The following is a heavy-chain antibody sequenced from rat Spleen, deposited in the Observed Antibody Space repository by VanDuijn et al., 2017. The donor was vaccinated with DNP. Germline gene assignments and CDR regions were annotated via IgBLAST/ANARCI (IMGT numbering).Heavy chain of an antibody. D-gene: IGHD1-11*01. J-gene: IGHJ2*01. CDR2: ISTSGGST. Sequence: EVQLMESGGGLVQPGRSMKLSCAASGFTFSSFPMAWVRQAPTKGLEWVATISTSGGSTYYRDSVKGRFTISRDNAKSTLYLKMDSLRSEETATYYCAKAGGYSPWYFDYWGQGVMVTVSS. V-gene: IGHV5-46*01. CDR1: GFTFSSFP. CDR3: AKAGGYSPWYFDY.